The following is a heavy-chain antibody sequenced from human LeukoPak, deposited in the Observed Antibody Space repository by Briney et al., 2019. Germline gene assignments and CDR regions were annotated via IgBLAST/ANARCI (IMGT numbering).Heavy chain of an antibody. Sequence: GGSLRLSCAASGFTFSSYSMNWVRQAPGKGLEWISYFSSITTSVIRYADSVEGRFTISRDNAKNSLFLQMNSLRAEDTAVYYCAKMVRGVHGYFCDYWGQGTLVTVSS. CDR1: GFTFSSYS. J-gene: IGHJ4*02. D-gene: IGHD3-10*01. CDR3: AKMVRGVHGYFCDY. V-gene: IGHV3-48*01. CDR2: FSSITTSVI.